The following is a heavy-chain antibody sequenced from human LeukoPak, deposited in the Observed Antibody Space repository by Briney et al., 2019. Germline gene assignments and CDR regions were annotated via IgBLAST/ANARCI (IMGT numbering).Heavy chain of an antibody. Sequence: ASVKVSCKASGYTFTSYDINWVRQATGQGLEWMGWMNPNSGNTGYAQKFQGRVTMTRNTSISTAHMELSSLRSEDTAVYYCARPPSSGGYYYYYGMDVWGQGTTVTVSS. D-gene: IGHD6-25*01. CDR1: GYTFTSYD. J-gene: IGHJ6*02. V-gene: IGHV1-8*01. CDR3: ARPPSSGGYYYYYGMDV. CDR2: MNPNSGNT.